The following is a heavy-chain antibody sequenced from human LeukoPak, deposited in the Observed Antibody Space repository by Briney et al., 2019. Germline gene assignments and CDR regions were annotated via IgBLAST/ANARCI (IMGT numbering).Heavy chain of an antibody. D-gene: IGHD6-6*01. J-gene: IGHJ6*03. CDR3: ASSSSYHYYYYMDV. CDR2: INPNSGGT. Sequence: ASAKVSCKASGYTFTGYYMHWVRQAPGQGLEWMGWINPNSGGTNYAQKFQGRVTMTRDTSISTAYMELSRLRSEDTAVYYCASSSSYHYYYYMDVWGKGTTVTVSS. V-gene: IGHV1-2*02. CDR1: GYTFTGYY.